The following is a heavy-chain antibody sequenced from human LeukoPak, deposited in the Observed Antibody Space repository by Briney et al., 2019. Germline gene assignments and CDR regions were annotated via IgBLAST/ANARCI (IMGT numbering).Heavy chain of an antibody. Sequence: GGSLRLSCAASGFTFSSYAMSWVRQAPGKGLEWVSAISGSGGSTYYADSVKGRFSISRDNSKNTLYLQMDSLRAEDTAVYYCAKGGSSGYYFPFDYWGQGTLVTVSS. CDR2: ISGSGGST. CDR1: GFTFSSYA. V-gene: IGHV3-23*01. D-gene: IGHD3-22*01. J-gene: IGHJ4*02. CDR3: AKGGSSGYYFPFDY.